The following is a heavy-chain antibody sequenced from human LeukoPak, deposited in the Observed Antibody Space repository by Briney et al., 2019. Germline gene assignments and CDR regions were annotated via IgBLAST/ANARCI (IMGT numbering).Heavy chain of an antibody. V-gene: IGHV4-34*01. CDR1: GGSFSGYY. Sequence: SETLSLTCAVYGGSFSGYYWSWIRQPPGKGLEWIGEINHSGSTNYNPSLKSRVTISVDTSKNQFSLKLSSVTAADTAVYYCARRPPRPWGQGTLVTVSS. CDR2: INHSGST. CDR3: ARRPPRP. J-gene: IGHJ5*02. D-gene: IGHD6-6*01.